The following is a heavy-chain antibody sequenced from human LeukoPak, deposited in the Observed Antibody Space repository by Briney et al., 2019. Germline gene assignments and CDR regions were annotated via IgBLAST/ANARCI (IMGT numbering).Heavy chain of an antibody. J-gene: IGHJ4*02. D-gene: IGHD5-18*01. Sequence: GGSLRLSCAASGFTFDDYAMHWVRQAPGKGLEWVSLISGDGGSTYYADSVKGRFTISRDNSKNSLYLQMNSLRTEDTALYYCAKDFFVDTPMVPLLAYWGQGPLVTVSS. CDR1: GFTFDDYA. CDR2: ISGDGGST. CDR3: AKDFFVDTPMVPLLAY. V-gene: IGHV3-43*02.